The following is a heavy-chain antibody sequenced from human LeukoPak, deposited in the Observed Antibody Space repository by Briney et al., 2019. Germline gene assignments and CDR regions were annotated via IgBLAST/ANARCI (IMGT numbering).Heavy chain of an antibody. Sequence: PSGTLSLTCGGSGCSISNTNWWAWVRQHPGKGLEWIGEVDLLGKTNYNPSLKTLVDISVDKSENHISLWLTSVTAADTAVYYCAREGGPYRPLDYSGQGTLVTVCS. J-gene: IGHJ4*02. CDR2: VDLLGKT. V-gene: IGHV4-4*02. CDR1: GCSISNTNW. CDR3: AREGGPYRPLDY.